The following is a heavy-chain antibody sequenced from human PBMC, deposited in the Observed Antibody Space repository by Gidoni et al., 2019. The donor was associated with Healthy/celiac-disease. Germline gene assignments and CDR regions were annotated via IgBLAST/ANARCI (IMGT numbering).Heavy chain of an antibody. D-gene: IGHD3-22*01. V-gene: IGHV4-34*01. CDR1: GGSFSGYY. CDR3: ARSYYYDSSGRYYYYYGMDV. CDR2: INHSGST. J-gene: IGHJ6*02. Sequence: QVQLQQWGAGLLKPSETLSLTCAVYGGSFSGYYWSWIRQPPGKGLEWIGEINHSGSTNYNPSLKSRVTISVDTSKNQFSLKLSSVTAADTAVYYCARSYYYDSSGRYYYYYGMDVWGQGTTVTVSS.